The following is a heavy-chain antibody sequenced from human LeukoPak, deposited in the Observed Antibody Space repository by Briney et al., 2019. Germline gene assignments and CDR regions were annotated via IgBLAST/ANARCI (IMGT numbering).Heavy chain of an antibody. V-gene: IGHV3-21*01. CDR1: GFTFSSYS. CDR3: ARSPTTVTPYWFDP. CDR2: ISSSSSDI. J-gene: IGHJ5*02. D-gene: IGHD4-17*01. Sequence: GGSLRLSCAASGFTFSSYSMNWVRQAPGKGREWVSSISSSSSDIYYPPSLHPLFTISSDTATNSLYLQMNSLTAEDTAVYYCARSPTTVTPYWFDPWGQGALVTVSS.